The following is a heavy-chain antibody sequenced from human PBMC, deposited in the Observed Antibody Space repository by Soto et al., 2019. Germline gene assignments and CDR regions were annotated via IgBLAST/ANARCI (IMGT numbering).Heavy chain of an antibody. CDR3: ARHGPAAGYYYGMDV. Sequence: QVQLVQSGAEVKKPGSSVKVSCKASGGTFSSYAISWVRQAPGQGLAWMGGIIPIFGTANYAQKFQGRVTITAEESTSTAYMELSSLRSEDSAVYYCARHGPAAGYYYGMDVWGQGTTVTVSS. CDR1: GGTFSSYA. CDR2: IIPIFGTA. V-gene: IGHV1-69*12. J-gene: IGHJ6*02. D-gene: IGHD2-2*01.